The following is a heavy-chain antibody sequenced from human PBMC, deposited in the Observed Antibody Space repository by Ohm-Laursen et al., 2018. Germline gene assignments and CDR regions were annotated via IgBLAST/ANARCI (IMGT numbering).Heavy chain of an antibody. Sequence: LRLSCAASGFTFSIYWMHWVRQAPGKGLVWVSHINPDGSTITYADSLRGRFTISRDNAKNTLYLQMNSLRAEDTAVYYCVRDDGRSGYYWGQGTLVTVSS. CDR2: INPDGSTI. D-gene: IGHD3-3*01. CDR3: VRDDGRSGYY. CDR1: GFTFSIYW. J-gene: IGHJ4*02. V-gene: IGHV3-74*01.